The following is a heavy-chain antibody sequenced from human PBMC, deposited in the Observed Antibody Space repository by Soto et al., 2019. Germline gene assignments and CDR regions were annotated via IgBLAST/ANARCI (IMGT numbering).Heavy chain of an antibody. J-gene: IGHJ4*02. CDR1: GYTFKSYA. Sequence: ASVKVSCKASGYTFKSYAMHWVRQAPGQRLEWMGWINTGNGNTKYSQKFQGRVTITRDTSASTAYMEVSSLRSEDTAIYYCVRSVVVRGVFTFDCWGQGTLVTVSS. CDR2: INTGNGNT. CDR3: VRSVVVRGVFTFDC. D-gene: IGHD3-10*01. V-gene: IGHV1-3*04.